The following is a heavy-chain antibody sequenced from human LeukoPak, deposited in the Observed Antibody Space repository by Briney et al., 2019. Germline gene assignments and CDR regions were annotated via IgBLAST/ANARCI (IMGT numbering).Heavy chain of an antibody. Sequence: ASETLSLTCTVSGGSMSSAYWSWIRQPAGKGLEWIGRLSPSGSTNYNPSLKSRVTMSADTSKNQFSLKLTSVTAADTAVYYCAGYGDYAYWGQGTLVTVSS. V-gene: IGHV4-4*07. CDR1: GGSMSSAY. CDR2: LSPSGST. D-gene: IGHD4-17*01. J-gene: IGHJ4*02. CDR3: AGYGDYAY.